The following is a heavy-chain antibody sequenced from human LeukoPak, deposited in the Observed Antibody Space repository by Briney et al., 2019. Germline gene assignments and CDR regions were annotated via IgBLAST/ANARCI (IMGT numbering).Heavy chain of an antibody. CDR2: ISYDGSNK. J-gene: IGHJ6*02. CDR1: GFTFSSYA. CDR3: ARDLSYYGMDV. Sequence: GGSLRLSCAASGFTFSSYAMHWVRQAPGKGLEWVAVISYDGSNKYYADSVKGRFTISRDNSKNTLYLQMNSLRAEDTAVYYCARDLSYYGMDVWGQGATVTVSS. V-gene: IGHV3-30-3*01.